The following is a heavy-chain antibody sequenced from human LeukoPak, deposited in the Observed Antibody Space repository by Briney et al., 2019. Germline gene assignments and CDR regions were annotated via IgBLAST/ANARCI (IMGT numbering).Heavy chain of an antibody. CDR3: ARPVPDYTRFDY. Sequence: GGSLRLSCGASGFIFDDYGMHWVRQAPGKGLEWVTGISWNSGTKAYADSVKGRFTISRDNAKNSLYLQMNSLRAEDTALYYCARPVPDYTRFDYWGQGALVTVSS. D-gene: IGHD4-11*01. V-gene: IGHV3-9*01. J-gene: IGHJ4*02. CDR1: GFIFDDYG. CDR2: ISWNSGTK.